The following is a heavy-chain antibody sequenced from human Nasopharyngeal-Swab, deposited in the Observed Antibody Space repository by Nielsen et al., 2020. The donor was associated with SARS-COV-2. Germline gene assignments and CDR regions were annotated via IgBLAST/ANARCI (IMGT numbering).Heavy chain of an antibody. J-gene: IGHJ6*02. CDR1: GGSISSGSYY. V-gene: IGHV4-61*02. Sequence: SETLSLTCTVSGGSISSGSYYWSWIRQPAGKGLEWIGRILTNGGTNYNPSLKSRITISVDTSKNQFSLKLSSVTAADTAVYYCAVMVRGFHYYYGMDVWGQGTTVTVSS. CDR3: AVMVRGFHYYYGMDV. D-gene: IGHD3-10*01. CDR2: ILTNGGT.